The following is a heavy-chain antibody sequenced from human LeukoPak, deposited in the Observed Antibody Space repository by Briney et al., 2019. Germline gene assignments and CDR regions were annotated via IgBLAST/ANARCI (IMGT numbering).Heavy chain of an antibody. V-gene: IGHV3-20*04. D-gene: IGHD1-1*01. J-gene: IGHJ4*02. CDR2: INWNGGST. CDR3: ARDIGSGTTGTTGVLVN. CDR1: GFTFDDYG. Sequence: GGSLRLSCAASGFTFDDYGMSWVRQAPGKGLEWVSGINWNGGSTGYADSVKGRFTISRDNAKNSLDLQINSLRAEDTAVYYCARDIGSGTTGTTGVLVNWGQGTLVTVSS.